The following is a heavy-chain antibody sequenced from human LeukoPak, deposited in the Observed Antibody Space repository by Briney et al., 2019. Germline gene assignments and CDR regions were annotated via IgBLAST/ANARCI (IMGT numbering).Heavy chain of an antibody. V-gene: IGHV3-21*06. D-gene: IGHD4-23*01. CDR1: GLTFIRST. J-gene: IGHJ4*02. CDR2: ISSDGTYI. Sequence: GSLRLSCAASGLTFIRSTMNRLRQAPGMGLEWVSSISSDGTYIYYADSMKGRFTISRDNAKNSLYLHMSSLRAEDTAVYYCASQNYGGHPYDYWGQGTLVTVSS. CDR3: ASQNYGGHPYDY.